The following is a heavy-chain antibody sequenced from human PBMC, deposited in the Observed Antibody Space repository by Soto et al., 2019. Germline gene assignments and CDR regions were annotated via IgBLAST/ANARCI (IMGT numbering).Heavy chain of an antibody. J-gene: IGHJ4*02. CDR2: ISYDGSNK. Sequence: QVQLVESGGGVVQPGRSLRLSCAASGFTFSSYGMHWVRQAPGKGLEWVAVISYDGSNKYYADSVKGRFTISRDNSKNTLYLQMNSLRAEDTAVYYCAKTRQQQLVRRYYFDYWGQGTLVTVSS. D-gene: IGHD6-13*01. CDR1: GFTFSSYG. V-gene: IGHV3-30*18. CDR3: AKTRQQQLVRRYYFDY.